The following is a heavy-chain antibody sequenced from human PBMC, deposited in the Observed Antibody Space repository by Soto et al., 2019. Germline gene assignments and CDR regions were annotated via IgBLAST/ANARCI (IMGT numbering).Heavy chain of an antibody. CDR3: ARGDHFDSSGPFDP. CDR2: IYYSGYT. J-gene: IGHJ5*02. D-gene: IGHD3-22*01. V-gene: IGHV4-59*01. CDR1: GGSMSGYY. Sequence: SETLSLTCTVSGGSMSGYYWYWLRQPPGKGLECIGYIYYSGYTNYSPSLKSRVTMSVDTSKNHFSLKLSSVTAADTAVYYCARGDHFDSSGPFDPWGQGPLVTVSS.